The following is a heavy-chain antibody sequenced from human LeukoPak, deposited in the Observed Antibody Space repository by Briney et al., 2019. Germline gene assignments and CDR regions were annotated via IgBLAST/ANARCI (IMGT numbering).Heavy chain of an antibody. V-gene: IGHV3-21*01. CDR2: ISSSSSYI. Sequence: GGSLRLSCAASGFTFSSYSMNWVRQAPWKGLEWVSSISSSSSYIYYADSVKGRFTISRDNAKNSLYLQMNSLRAEDTAVYYCARDRGSYYGGYYYYGMDVWGQGTTVTVSS. CDR3: ARDRGSYYGGYYYYGMDV. CDR1: GFTFSSYS. D-gene: IGHD1-26*01. J-gene: IGHJ6*02.